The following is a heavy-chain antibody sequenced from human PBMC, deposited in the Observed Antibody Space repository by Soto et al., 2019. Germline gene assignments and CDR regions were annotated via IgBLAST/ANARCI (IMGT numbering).Heavy chain of an antibody. V-gene: IGHV4-31*03. D-gene: IGHD4-4*01. CDR3: ARDYSASAFDI. J-gene: IGHJ3*02. CDR1: GGSISSDGHY. Sequence: SETLSLTCTVSGGSISSDGHYWSWIRQHPGKGLEWIGYIYYSGTTYYSPSLKSRVTISIDTSKKQFSLKLSSVTAADTAVYYCARDYSASAFDIWGQGRMVTVSS. CDR2: IYYSGTT.